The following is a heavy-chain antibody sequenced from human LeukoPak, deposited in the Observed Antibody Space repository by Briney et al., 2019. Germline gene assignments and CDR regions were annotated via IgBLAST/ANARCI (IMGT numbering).Heavy chain of an antibody. CDR3: ARGARLSTVVTALDY. D-gene: IGHD4-23*01. Sequence: PGGSLRLSCAASGFTFSSYWMSWVRQAPGKGLEWVANIKQDGSEKYYVDSVKGRFTIPRDNAKNSLYLQMNSLRAEDTAVYYCARGARLSTVVTALDYWGQGTLVTVSS. V-gene: IGHV3-7*01. CDR1: GFTFSSYW. CDR2: IKQDGSEK. J-gene: IGHJ4*02.